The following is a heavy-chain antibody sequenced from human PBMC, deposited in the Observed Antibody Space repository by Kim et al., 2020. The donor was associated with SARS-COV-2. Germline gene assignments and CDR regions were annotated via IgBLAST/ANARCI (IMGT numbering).Heavy chain of an antibody. V-gene: IGHV3-53*01. CDR3: ARVLGGYYGMDV. J-gene: IGHJ6*02. D-gene: IGHD3-16*01. Sequence: YADAVKGRFTIARDNAKNTLYLQMNSLRAEDTAVYYCARVLGGYYGMDVWGQGTTVTVSS.